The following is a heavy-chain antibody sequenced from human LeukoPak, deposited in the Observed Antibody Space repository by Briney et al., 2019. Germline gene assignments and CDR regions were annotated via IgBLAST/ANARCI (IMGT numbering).Heavy chain of an antibody. CDR1: GFTVSNNY. CDR2: IYSAGGT. Sequence: WGSLRLSCAASGFTVSNNYMSWVRRAAGKGLEWVALIYSAGGTYYADSVKGRFTISRDNSKNTLHLQMNSLRAEDTAVYYCVRNSGELGAWGQGTLVTVLS. V-gene: IGHV3-53*01. J-gene: IGHJ5*02. CDR3: VRNSGELGA. D-gene: IGHD2-21*01.